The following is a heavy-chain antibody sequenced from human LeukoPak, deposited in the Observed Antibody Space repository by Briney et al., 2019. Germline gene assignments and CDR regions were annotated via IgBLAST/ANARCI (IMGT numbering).Heavy chain of an antibody. CDR1: GGSVSSGSYY. V-gene: IGHV4-61*01. Sequence: PSETLSLTCTVSGGSVSSGSYYWSWIRQPPGKGLEWIGYIYYSGSTNYNPSLKSRVTISVDTSKNQFSLKLSSVTAADTAVYYCATLRESPRAHYYYYGMDVWGQGTTVTVSS. CDR2: IYYSGST. CDR3: ATLRESPRAHYYYYGMDV. J-gene: IGHJ6*02.